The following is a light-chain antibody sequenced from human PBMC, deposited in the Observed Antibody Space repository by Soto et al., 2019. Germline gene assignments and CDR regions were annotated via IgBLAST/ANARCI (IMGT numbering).Light chain of an antibody. J-gene: IGLJ3*02. V-gene: IGLV2-23*02. CDR2: GVT. CDR1: RSDIGSYNS. CDR3: FSYAGSSTWV. Sequence: QSALAQPASVSGSPGQSITISCTGTRSDIGSYNSIAWYQQHPGKAPRVMIFGVTKRPSGISDRFSGSKSGYTVSLTISGLQAEDEADYFCFSYAGSSTWVFGGGTKATVL.